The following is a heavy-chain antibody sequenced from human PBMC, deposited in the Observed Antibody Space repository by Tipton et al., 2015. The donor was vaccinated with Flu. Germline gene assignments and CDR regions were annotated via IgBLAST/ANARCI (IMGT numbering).Heavy chain of an antibody. V-gene: IGHV4-59*01. D-gene: IGHD1-26*01. J-gene: IGHJ4*02. CDR2: IYYSETT. Sequence: TLSLTCTVSGGSISSYYWNWIRQPPGKGLEWIGYIYYSETTNYNPSLKSRVTISVDTSKNQFSLKLSPVTAADTAVYYCARGYSGSYHTPLYYWGQGTLVTVSS. CDR3: ARGYSGSYHTPLYY. CDR1: GGSISSYY.